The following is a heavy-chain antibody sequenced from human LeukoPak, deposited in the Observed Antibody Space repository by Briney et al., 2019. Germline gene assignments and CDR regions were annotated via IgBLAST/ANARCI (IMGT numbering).Heavy chain of an antibody. CDR3: ARDLGPLGNYGMDV. D-gene: IGHD3-16*01. J-gene: IGHJ6*02. CDR2: ISYDGSNK. V-gene: IGHV3-30*04. CDR1: GFTFSSYA. Sequence: PGRSLRLSCAASGFTFSSYAMHWVRQAPGKGLEWVAVISYDGSNKYYADSVKGRFTISRDNSKNTLYLQMNSLRAEDTAVYYCARDLGPLGNYGMDVWGQGTTVTVSS.